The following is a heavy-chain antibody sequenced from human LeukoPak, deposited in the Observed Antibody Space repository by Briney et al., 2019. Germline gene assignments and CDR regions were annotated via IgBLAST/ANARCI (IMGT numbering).Heavy chain of an antibody. CDR2: ISGSGSTI. CDR1: GFTFSSYA. J-gene: IGHJ4*02. D-gene: IGHD3-22*01. V-gene: IGHV3-23*01. Sequence: GGSLRLSCAASGFTFSSYAMSWVRQAPGKGLEWVSAISGSGSTIYYADSVKGRFTISRDNAKNSLYLQMNSLRAEDTAVYYCASHYDSSSFDYWGQGTLVTVSS. CDR3: ASHYDSSSFDY.